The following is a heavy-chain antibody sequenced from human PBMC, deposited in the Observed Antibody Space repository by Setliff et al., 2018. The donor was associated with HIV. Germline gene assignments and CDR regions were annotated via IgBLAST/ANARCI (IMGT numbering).Heavy chain of an antibody. D-gene: IGHD4-17*01. Sequence: GGSLRLSCVVSGLTFNRYWMSWVRQVPGKGLEWVSNTKYDGSESYYVDSVKGRFTISRDNAKNSLYLQMNSLRAEDTAVYYCARATEVTLDYWGQGTLVTVSS. J-gene: IGHJ4*02. CDR3: ARATEVTLDY. V-gene: IGHV3-7*01. CDR2: TKYDGSES. CDR1: GLTFNRYW.